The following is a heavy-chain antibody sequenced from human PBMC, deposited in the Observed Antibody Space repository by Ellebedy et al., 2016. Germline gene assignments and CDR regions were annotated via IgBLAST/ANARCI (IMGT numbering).Heavy chain of an antibody. D-gene: IGHD3-16*01. CDR3: VTPGGFVGAFSQ. CDR1: GFTVYNTY. Sequence: GGSLRLSCAASGFTVYNTYMGWVRQAPGKGLEWVSVIYLGGSTYYVDSVKGRFIIYRDSSKNTLLLQINAVRAEDTAVYYCVTPGGFVGAFSQWGQGTLVIVSS. V-gene: IGHV3-53*01. CDR2: IYLGGST. J-gene: IGHJ4*02.